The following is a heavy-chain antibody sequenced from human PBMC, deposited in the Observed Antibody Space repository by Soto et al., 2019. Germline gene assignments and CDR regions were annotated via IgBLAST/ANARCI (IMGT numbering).Heavy chain of an antibody. CDR3: AREGGSAYGMDV. CDR1: GYTFTGYY. D-gene: IGHD1-26*01. CDR2: INPSSGDS. J-gene: IGHJ6*02. V-gene: IGHV1-2*02. Sequence: QVHLVQSGAEMAKPGASVKVSCMPSGYTFTGYYIHWVRQAPGQGLEWMGWINPSSGDSKYAQKFQGRVTMTRDTSISTAYLDLRNLRSDDTVVYYCAREGGSAYGMDVWGQGTAVTVTS.